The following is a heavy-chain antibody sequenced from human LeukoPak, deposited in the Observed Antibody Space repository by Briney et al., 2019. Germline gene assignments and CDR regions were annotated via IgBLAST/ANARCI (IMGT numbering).Heavy chain of an antibody. CDR1: GFTFSIYW. J-gene: IGHJ6*02. CDR2: IKQDGSEK. Sequence: PGGSLRLSCAASGFTFSIYWMSWVRQAPGKGLEWVANIKQDGSEKYYVDSVKGRFTISRDNAKNSLYLQMNSLRAEDTAVYYCARWVARHHYDFWSGYYTGTSDVWGQGTTVTVSS. D-gene: IGHD3-3*01. CDR3: ARWVARHHYDFWSGYYTGTSDV. V-gene: IGHV3-7*01.